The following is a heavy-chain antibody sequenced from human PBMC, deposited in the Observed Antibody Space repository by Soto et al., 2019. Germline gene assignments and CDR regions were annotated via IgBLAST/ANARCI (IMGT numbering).Heavy chain of an antibody. J-gene: IGHJ3*02. V-gene: IGHV1-2*04. D-gene: IGHD6-19*01. CDR2: INPNSGGT. CDR3: ARVRSSGPNAFDI. Sequence: QVQLVQSGAEVKKPGASVKVSCKASGYTFTGYYMHWMRQAPGQGLEWMGWINPNSGGTNYAQKFQGWVTMTRDTSISTAYMELSRLRSDDTAVYYCARVRSSGPNAFDIWGQGTMVTVSS. CDR1: GYTFTGYY.